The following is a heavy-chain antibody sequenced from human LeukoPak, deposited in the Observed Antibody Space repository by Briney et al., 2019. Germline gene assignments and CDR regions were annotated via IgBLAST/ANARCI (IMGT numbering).Heavy chain of an antibody. CDR1: GDSISSSTYH. CDR2: FSYGGNT. Sequence: PSETLSLTCTVSGDSISSSTYHWAWNRQPPGKRLEWIGSFSYGGNTYYKSSLKSRLTISVDTSENQFSLKLSSVTAADTSVYYCARHVHSGWYWVYWGQGTLVTVSS. D-gene: IGHD6-19*01. J-gene: IGHJ4*02. V-gene: IGHV4-39*01. CDR3: ARHVHSGWYWVY.